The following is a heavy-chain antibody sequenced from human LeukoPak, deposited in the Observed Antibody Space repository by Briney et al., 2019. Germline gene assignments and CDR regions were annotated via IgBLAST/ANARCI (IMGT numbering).Heavy chain of an antibody. CDR3: AKDDSGRTDP. D-gene: IGHD3-10*01. V-gene: IGHV3-23*01. Sequence: GGSLRLSCAVSGFTFSSYVMSWVRQAPGKGLEWVSGVSGSGDNTYYADSVKGRFTISRDNSKSTLFLQMNSLRVEDTAVYYCAKDDSGRTDPWGQGNVVTVSS. CDR1: GFTFSSYV. J-gene: IGHJ5*02. CDR2: VSGSGDNT.